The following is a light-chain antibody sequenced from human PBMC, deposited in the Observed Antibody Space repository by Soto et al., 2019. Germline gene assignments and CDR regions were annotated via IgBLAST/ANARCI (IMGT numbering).Light chain of an antibody. J-gene: IGLJ2*01. CDR3: AAWDDSLNSVI. CDR2: THT. Sequence: QSVLTQPPSASGTPGQSVSISCSGSRSNIGTNPVNLYQQLPGTAPKLLFYTHTQRPSGVPDRFSASTSGTSSSLAISGLQSEDEADYYCAAWDDSLNSVIFGGGTKVTVL. V-gene: IGLV1-44*01. CDR1: RSNIGTNP.